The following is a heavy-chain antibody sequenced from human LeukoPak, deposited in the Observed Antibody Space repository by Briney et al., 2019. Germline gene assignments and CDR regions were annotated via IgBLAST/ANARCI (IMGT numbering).Heavy chain of an antibody. CDR2: IYSGGST. V-gene: IGHV3-53*01. J-gene: IGHJ4*02. CDR3: ARGSIIAPPGDY. Sequence: SGGSLRLSCAASGFTVSSNYMSWVRQAPGKGLEWVSVIYSGGSTYYADSVKGRFTISRDNSKNTLYPQMNSLRAEDTAVYYCARGSIIAPPGDYWGQGTLVTVSS. CDR1: GFTVSSNY. D-gene: IGHD2-15*01.